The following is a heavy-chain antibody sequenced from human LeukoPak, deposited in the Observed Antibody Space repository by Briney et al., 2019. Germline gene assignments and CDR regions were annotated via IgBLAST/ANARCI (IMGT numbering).Heavy chain of an antibody. CDR3: AKAATEYSSSWLDY. J-gene: IGHJ4*02. D-gene: IGHD6-6*01. CDR1: GFTFDDYA. Sequence: PGGSLRLSCADSGFTFDDYAMHWVRQAPGKGLEWVSLISWNGGSTYYADSVKGRCTISRDNSKNSLYLQMNSLRAGDTALYYCAKAATEYSSSWLDYWGQGTLVTVSS. V-gene: IGHV3-43D*04. CDR2: ISWNGGST.